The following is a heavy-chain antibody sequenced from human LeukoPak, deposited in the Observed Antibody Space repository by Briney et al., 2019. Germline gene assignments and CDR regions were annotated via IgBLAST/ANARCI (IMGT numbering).Heavy chain of an antibody. D-gene: IGHD1-26*01. V-gene: IGHV1-69*13. CDR3: AREVGATLDAFDI. CDR2: IIPIFGTA. CDR1: GYTFTSYG. J-gene: IGHJ3*02. Sequence: SVKVSCKASGYTFTSYGISWVRQAPGQGLEWMGGIIPIFGTANYAQKFQGRVTITADESTSTAYMELSSLRSEDTAVYYCAREVGATLDAFDIWGQGTMVTVSS.